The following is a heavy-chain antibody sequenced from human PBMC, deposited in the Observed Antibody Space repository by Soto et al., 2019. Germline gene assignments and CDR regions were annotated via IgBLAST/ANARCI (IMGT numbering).Heavy chain of an antibody. D-gene: IGHD5-18*01. J-gene: IGHJ6*02. CDR3: AADRGVVDTAMVDYYYYGMDV. Sequence: GASVKVSCKASGFTFTSSAGQWVRQARGQRLEWIGWIVVGSGNTNYAQKFQERVTITRDMSTSTAYMELSSLRSEDTAVYYCAADRGVVDTAMVDYYYYGMDVWGQGTTVTVSS. CDR2: IVVGSGNT. V-gene: IGHV1-58*01. CDR1: GFTFTSSA.